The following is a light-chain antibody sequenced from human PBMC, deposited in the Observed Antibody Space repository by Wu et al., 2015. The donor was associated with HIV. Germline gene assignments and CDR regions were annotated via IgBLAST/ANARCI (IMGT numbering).Light chain of an antibody. CDR1: ENISSD. CDR2: SAS. Sequence: AIRITQSPSSLSASTGDRVTITCRASENISSDLAWYQQKPGKAPKLVIYSASVLENGVSSRFTGGGSGTEFTLTINCLQSEDYATYYCQQYHSSRTFGQGTKVEVK. CDR3: QQYHSSRT. V-gene: IGKV1-8*01. J-gene: IGKJ1*01.